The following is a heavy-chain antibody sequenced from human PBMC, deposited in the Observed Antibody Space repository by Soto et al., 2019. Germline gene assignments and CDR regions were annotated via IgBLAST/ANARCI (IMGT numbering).Heavy chain of an antibody. V-gene: IGHV1-8*01. D-gene: IGHD3-16*01. CDR3: VMVDNYVTPTPQDV. Sequence: QVQLVQSGAEVKKPGASVKVSCKASGYTFTSYDINWVRQATGQGLEWMGWMNPNSGNTHSATKVQGRLTMTTDTSTITAYMDLGSLTSDDTAVYYCVMVDNYVTPTPQDVWGQGTTVTVSS. J-gene: IGHJ6*02. CDR1: GYTFTSYD. CDR2: MNPNSGNT.